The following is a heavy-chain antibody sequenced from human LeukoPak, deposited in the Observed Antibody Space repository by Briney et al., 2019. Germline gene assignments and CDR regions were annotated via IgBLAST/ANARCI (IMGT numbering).Heavy chain of an antibody. CDR1: GYTFTSYG. J-gene: IGHJ5*02. Sequence: ASVKVSCKASGYTFTSYGISWVRQAPGQGLEWMGWISAYNGNTNYAQKLQGRVTMTTDTSTSTAYMELRSLRSDDTAVYYCARDLWGDIVVVPAAPSDPWGQGTLVTVSS. V-gene: IGHV1-18*01. CDR2: ISAYNGNT. D-gene: IGHD2-2*01. CDR3: ARDLWGDIVVVPAAPSDP.